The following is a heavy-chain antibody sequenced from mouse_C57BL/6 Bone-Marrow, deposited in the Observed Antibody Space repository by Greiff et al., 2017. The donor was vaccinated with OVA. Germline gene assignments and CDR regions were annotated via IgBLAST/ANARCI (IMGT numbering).Heavy chain of an antibody. Sequence: DVQLVESGGGLVKPGGSLKLSCAASGFTFSSYAMSWVRQTPEKRLEWVATISDGGSYTYYPDNVKGRFTISRDNAKNNLYLQMSHLKSEDTAMYYCARDGYRYFDVWGTGTTVTVSS. J-gene: IGHJ1*03. V-gene: IGHV5-4*01. CDR2: ISDGGSYT. CDR3: ARDGYRYFDV. CDR1: GFTFSSYA.